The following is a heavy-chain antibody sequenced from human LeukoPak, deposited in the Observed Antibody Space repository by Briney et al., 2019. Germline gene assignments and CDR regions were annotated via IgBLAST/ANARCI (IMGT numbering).Heavy chain of an antibody. CDR3: ASSDYGDYYPFDY. D-gene: IGHD4-17*01. Sequence: GGSLRLSCAASGITFSRYSMNWVRQAPGKGLEWVSGINWNGGSTGFADSVKGRFTISRDNAKNSLYLQMNSLRAEDTALYYCASSDYGDYYPFDYWGQGTLVTVSS. V-gene: IGHV3-20*04. J-gene: IGHJ4*02. CDR2: INWNGGST. CDR1: GITFSRYS.